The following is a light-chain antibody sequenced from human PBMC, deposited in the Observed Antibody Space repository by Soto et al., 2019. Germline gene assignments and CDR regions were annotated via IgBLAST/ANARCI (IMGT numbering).Light chain of an antibody. Sequence: DIQMTQSPSSLSASVGDRVTITCRASQGISHYLAWYQQKPGKVPKLLIYAASTLQSGVPSRFSGSGSGTDFTLTISSLQPEDVATYYCQKYNSAPLSFVGGTKVEIK. CDR1: QGISHY. CDR3: QKYNSAPLS. CDR2: AAS. J-gene: IGKJ4*01. V-gene: IGKV1-27*01.